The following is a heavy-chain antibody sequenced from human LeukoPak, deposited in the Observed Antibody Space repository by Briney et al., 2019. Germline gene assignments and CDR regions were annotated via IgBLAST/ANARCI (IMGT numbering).Heavy chain of an antibody. V-gene: IGHV4-34*01. CDR1: GGSFTAYT. Sequence: PSETLSLTCVVYGGSFTAYTWSWIRQSPGKGLEWIGEVKYGGSTNYNPSLKSRVTISTDTSKNQFSLKLTSVTAADAAVYYCARLRARGFDCWGQGTLVTVSP. J-gene: IGHJ4*02. CDR2: VKYGGST. D-gene: IGHD3-16*01. CDR3: ARLRARGFDC.